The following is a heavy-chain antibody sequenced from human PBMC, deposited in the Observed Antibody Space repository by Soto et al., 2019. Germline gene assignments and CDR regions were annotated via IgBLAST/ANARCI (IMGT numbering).Heavy chain of an antibody. V-gene: IGHV1-3*01. Sequence: QVQLVQSGAEVKKPGASVKVSCKASGYTFTNYAMHWVRQAPGQRLEWMGWINAGNGKTKYSQKFQGRVTITRDKSASTAYMERSSIRSEERAVYYCARDSGARSPGYWFDPWGQGTLVTVSS. J-gene: IGHJ5*02. CDR2: INAGNGKT. D-gene: IGHD1-26*01. CDR1: GYTFTNYA. CDR3: ARDSGARSPGYWFDP.